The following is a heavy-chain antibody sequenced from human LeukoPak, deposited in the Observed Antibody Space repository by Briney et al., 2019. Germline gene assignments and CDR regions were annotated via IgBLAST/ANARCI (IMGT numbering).Heavy chain of an antibody. D-gene: IGHD6-19*01. CDR1: GFTFSDYY. CDR3: VRTGPGGLGY. CDR2: ISSSNSYT. J-gene: IGHJ4*02. Sequence: PGGSLRLSCAPSGFTFSDYYTRWMRQAPGKGLEWVSYISSSNSYTNYADSVKGRFTISRDNAKNSLYLQMNNLRAEDAAVYYYVRTGPGGLGYWGQGTLVTVSS. V-gene: IGHV3-11*06.